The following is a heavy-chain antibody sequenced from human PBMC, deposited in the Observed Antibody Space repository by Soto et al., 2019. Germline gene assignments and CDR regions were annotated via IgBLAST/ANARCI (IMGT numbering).Heavy chain of an antibody. V-gene: IGHV1-69*12. Sequence: QVQLVQSGAEVKKPGSSVKVSCKASGGTFSSYAISWVRQSHGQGLEWMVGIIPIFGKANYEQKFQGRVTSTAYQSTSTAYMELSSLRSEDTAVYYCARDLSWSDDYGIDVWGQGTTVTVSS. CDR3: ARDLSWSDDYGIDV. CDR2: IIPIFGKA. J-gene: IGHJ6*02. CDR1: GGTFSSYA. D-gene: IGHD1-26*01.